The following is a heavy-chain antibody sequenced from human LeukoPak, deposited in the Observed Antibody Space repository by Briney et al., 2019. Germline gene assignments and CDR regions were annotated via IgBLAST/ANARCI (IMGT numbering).Heavy chain of an antibody. CDR1: GGSINSYF. V-gene: IGHV4-59*01. D-gene: IGHD6-19*01. CDR2: IYYSGST. Sequence: SETLSLTCSVSGGSINSYFWSWIRQPPGKGLEWIGYIYYSGSTNYNPSLESRVTISIDTSKNQFSLKLSSVTASDTAVYYCARLPYSSGWYVYWGQGILVTVSS. CDR3: ARLPYSSGWYVY. J-gene: IGHJ4*02.